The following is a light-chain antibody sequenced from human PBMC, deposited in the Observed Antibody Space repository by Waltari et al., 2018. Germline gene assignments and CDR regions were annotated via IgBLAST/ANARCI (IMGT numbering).Light chain of an antibody. CDR2: DAS. Sequence: DIQMTQSPSSLSASVGDRVTITCRASQKITTSLNWYQQKLGKAPNLMIYDASSVQSGVPARFRCSGSETDFNLTISSLQPEDFAIYYCQQSYRTPPTFGGGTRVEI. CDR3: QQSYRTPPT. CDR1: QKITTS. J-gene: IGKJ4*01. V-gene: IGKV1-39*01.